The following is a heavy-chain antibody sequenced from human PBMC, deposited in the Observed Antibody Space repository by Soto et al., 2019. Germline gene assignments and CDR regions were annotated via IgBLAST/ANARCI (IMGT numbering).Heavy chain of an antibody. CDR2: ISGSGGST. CDR3: AKLGDPLGYCSSTICWHNYYMDV. CDR1: GFTFSIYA. V-gene: IGHV3-23*01. Sequence: EVQLLESGGGLVQPGGSLRLSCAASGFTFSIYAMSWVRQAPGKGLEWVSAISGSGGSTDYADSVKGRFTISRDNSKNTLYLQMNSLRDEDTAVYYCAKLGDPLGYCSSTICWHNYYMDVWGKGTTVTVSS. J-gene: IGHJ6*03. D-gene: IGHD2-2*01.